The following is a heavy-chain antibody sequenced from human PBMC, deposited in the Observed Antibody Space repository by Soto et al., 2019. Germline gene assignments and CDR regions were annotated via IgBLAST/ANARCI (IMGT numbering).Heavy chain of an antibody. CDR3: ARDLRGPYGDSDY. V-gene: IGHV1-69*12. Sequence: QVQLVQSGAEVKKPGSSVKVSCKASGGTFSSYAISWVRQAPGQGLEWRGGIIPIFGTANYAQKFQGRVTIIADESTSTAYMELSSLRSEDTAVYYCARDLRGPYGDSDYWGQGTLVTVSS. J-gene: IGHJ4*02. CDR1: GGTFSSYA. D-gene: IGHD4-17*01. CDR2: IIPIFGTA.